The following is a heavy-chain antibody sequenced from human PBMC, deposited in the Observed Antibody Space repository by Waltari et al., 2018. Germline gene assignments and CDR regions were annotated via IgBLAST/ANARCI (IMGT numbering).Heavy chain of an antibody. J-gene: IGHJ6*02. CDR2: ISGSGAAI. Sequence: EVQLLESGGGLVQPGGSLRLSCAASGFTFSSYAMSWVRQAPGKGWEWGVSISGSGAAIYYADSVKGRFTISRDNSKNTLYLQMISLRAEDTAVYYCAEAGLYVRDYYYDYSMGVWGQGTTVTVSS. V-gene: IGHV3-23*01. CDR3: AEAGLYVRDYYYDYSMGV. CDR1: GFTFSSYA. D-gene: IGHD3-16*01.